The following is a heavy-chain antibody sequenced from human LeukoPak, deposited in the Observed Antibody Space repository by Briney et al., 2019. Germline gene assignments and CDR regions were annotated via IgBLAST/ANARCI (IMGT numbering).Heavy chain of an antibody. V-gene: IGHV4-34*01. CDR1: GGSFSGYY. J-gene: IGHJ3*02. CDR2: INHSGST. CDR3: SMRADAFDI. Sequence: SETLSLTCAVYGGSFSGYYWSWIRQPPGKGLEWIGEINHSGSTNYNPSLKSRVTISVDTSKNQCSLKLSSVTAADTAVYYCSMRADAFDIWGQGTMVTVSS.